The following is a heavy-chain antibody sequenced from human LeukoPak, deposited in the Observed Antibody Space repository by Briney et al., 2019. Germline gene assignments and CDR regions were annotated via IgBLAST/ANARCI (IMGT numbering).Heavy chain of an antibody. V-gene: IGHV3-23*01. CDR2: ITGSDDAT. CDR3: AKGPQLYSGYHPDY. J-gene: IGHJ4*02. CDR1: GFTFSSAA. D-gene: IGHD5-12*01. Sequence: GGSLRPSCAASGFTFSSAAMTWVRQAPGKGLEWVSTITGSDDATYYADSVKGRFTISRDFSRNTVGLQMNSLRTEDTAIYYCAKGPQLYSGYHPDYWGQGTLVTVSS.